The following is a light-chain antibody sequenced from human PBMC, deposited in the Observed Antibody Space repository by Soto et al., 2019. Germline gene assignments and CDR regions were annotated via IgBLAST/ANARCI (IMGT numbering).Light chain of an antibody. CDR1: SFDVGGYNY. V-gene: IGLV2-8*01. CDR3: SASAGSPYLSL. Sequence: QSVLTQPPSASGSPGQSVTISCTGTSFDVGGYNYVSWYQQHPGKAPQVLMYEVSKRPSGVPDRFSGSKSGNTASLTVSGLQAEDDADYYCSASAGSPYLSLFGSGPKVT. J-gene: IGLJ1*01. CDR2: EVS.